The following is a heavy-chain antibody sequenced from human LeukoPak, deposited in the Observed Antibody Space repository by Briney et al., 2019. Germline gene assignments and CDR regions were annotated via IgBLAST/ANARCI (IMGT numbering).Heavy chain of an antibody. CDR3: ARGAPRLAAPPGVDY. D-gene: IGHD6-6*01. J-gene: IGHJ4*02. V-gene: IGHV1-2*02. Sequence: ASVKVSCKASGYTFTGHYMHWVRQAPGQGLEWMGWINPNSGGTNYAQKFQGRVTMTRDTSISTAYMEVSRLTSDDTAVYYCARGAPRLAAPPGVDYWGQGTPVTVSS. CDR2: INPNSGGT. CDR1: GYTFTGHY.